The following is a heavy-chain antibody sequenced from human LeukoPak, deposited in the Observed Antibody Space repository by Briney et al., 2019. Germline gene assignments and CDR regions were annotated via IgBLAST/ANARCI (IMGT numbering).Heavy chain of an antibody. Sequence: GGSLRLSCAASGFTFSSYSMNWVRQAPGKGLEWVSYISSSSTIYYADSVKGRFTISRDNAKNSLYLQMNSLRAEDTAVYYCLGSADRGWGQGTLVTVSS. CDR1: GFTFSSYS. CDR2: ISSSSTI. D-gene: IGHD6-25*01. CDR3: LGSADRG. V-gene: IGHV3-48*01. J-gene: IGHJ4*02.